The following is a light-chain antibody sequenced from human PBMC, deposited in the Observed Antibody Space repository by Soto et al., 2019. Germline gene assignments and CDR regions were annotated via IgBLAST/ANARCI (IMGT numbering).Light chain of an antibody. V-gene: IGKV1-5*01. Sequence: DIQMTQSPSTLSASVGDRVTITCRASQSISNWLAWYQKTPGKAPKLLIYEASSLESGVPSRFTGSGSGTEFTLTISNLQPDDFATYYCQQYNSHSGAFGPGTKVDIK. J-gene: IGKJ3*01. CDR1: QSISNW. CDR3: QQYNSHSGA. CDR2: EAS.